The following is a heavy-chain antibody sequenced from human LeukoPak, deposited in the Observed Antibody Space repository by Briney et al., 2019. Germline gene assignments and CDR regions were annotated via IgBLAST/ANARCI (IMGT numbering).Heavy chain of an antibody. CDR3: ARESGGMATIAPFDI. CDR2: IYTSGST. CDR1: GGSISSYC. V-gene: IGHV4-4*07. Sequence: SETLSLTCTVSGGSISSYCWSWIRQPAGKGLEWIGRIYTSGSTNYNPSLKSRVTMSVDTSKNQFSLKLSSVTAADTAVYYCARESGGMATIAPFDIWGQGTMVTVSS. J-gene: IGHJ3*02. D-gene: IGHD5-24*01.